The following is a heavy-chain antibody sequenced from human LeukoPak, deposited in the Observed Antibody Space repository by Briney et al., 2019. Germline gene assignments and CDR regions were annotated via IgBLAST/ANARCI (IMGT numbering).Heavy chain of an antibody. Sequence: PSETLSLTCTVSGGSISSYYWSWIRQPPGRGLEWIGYIYYSGRTNYNPSLKSRVNISVDTSKNQFSLKLSSVTAADTAVYYCARQEYSSSFFYYWGEGALVTVSS. CDR2: IYYSGRT. V-gene: IGHV4-59*08. CDR3: ARQEYSSSFFYY. D-gene: IGHD6-6*01. CDR1: GGSISSYY. J-gene: IGHJ4*02.